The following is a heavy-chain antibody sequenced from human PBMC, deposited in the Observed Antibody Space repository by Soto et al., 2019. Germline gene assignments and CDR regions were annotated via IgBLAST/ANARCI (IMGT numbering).Heavy chain of an antibody. J-gene: IGHJ6*03. Sequence: EVQLVESGGGLVQPGGSLRLSCAASGFTFSSYWMHWVRQAPGKGLVWVSRINSDGSSTSYADSVKGRFTISRDNAKNTLYLQMNSLRAEDTAVYSCARERGGRDTVFGVVVPSYYMDVWGKGTTVTVSS. CDR3: ARERGGRDTVFGVVVPSYYMDV. V-gene: IGHV3-74*01. D-gene: IGHD3-3*01. CDR1: GFTFSSYW. CDR2: INSDGSST.